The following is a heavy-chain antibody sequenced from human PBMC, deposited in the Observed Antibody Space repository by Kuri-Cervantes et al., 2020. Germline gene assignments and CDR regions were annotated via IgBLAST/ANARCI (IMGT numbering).Heavy chain of an antibody. CDR3: AKDRSSSWAFDY. V-gene: IGHV3-30*02. CDR1: GFSFSSYG. Sequence: GESLKISCAASGFSFSSYGMHWVRQAPGKGLEWVAVIWYDGSNEYYADSVKGRFTISRDTSNNTLYLQMNSLRAEDTAMYYCAKDRSSSWAFDYWGQGTLVTVSS. CDR2: IWYDGSNE. D-gene: IGHD6-13*01. J-gene: IGHJ4*02.